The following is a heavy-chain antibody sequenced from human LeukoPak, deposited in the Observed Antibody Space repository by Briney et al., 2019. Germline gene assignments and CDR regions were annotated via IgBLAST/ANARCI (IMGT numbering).Heavy chain of an antibody. Sequence: GGSLRLSCAASGFTFNTHGMHWVRQAPGKGLEWVAAIWFDGSVQHYSDAVKGRFTTSRDNSLNTISLQMHILRVEDTAMYYCAKDTAVQFLEPAFWGEGNLVTVSS. CDR3: AKDTAVQFLEPAF. D-gene: IGHD3-3*01. CDR2: IWFDGSVQ. V-gene: IGHV3-33*06. CDR1: GFTFNTHG. J-gene: IGHJ4*02.